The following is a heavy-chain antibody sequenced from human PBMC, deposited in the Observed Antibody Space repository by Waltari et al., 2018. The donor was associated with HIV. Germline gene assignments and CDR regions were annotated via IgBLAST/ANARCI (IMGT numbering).Heavy chain of an antibody. Sequence: QVQLQESGPGLVKPSQILSLTCTVSGGSVSSSDYYWNWIRQPPGKGLEWIGYIYYNENTYDNPSLKSRLTISLDRSKSQFSLKLSSVTAADTAVYYCARSRHDYYDSSGYYRGAFDIWGQGTMVPVSS. CDR1: GGSVSSSDYY. CDR3: ARSRHDYYDSSGYYRGAFDI. V-gene: IGHV4-30-4*08. J-gene: IGHJ3*02. CDR2: IYYNENT. D-gene: IGHD3-22*01.